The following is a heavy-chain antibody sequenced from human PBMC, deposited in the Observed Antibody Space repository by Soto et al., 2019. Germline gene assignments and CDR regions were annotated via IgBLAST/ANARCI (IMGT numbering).Heavy chain of an antibody. CDR2: TYPGDSDT. CDR1: GYSFTSYW. D-gene: IGHD5-18*01. CDR3: VRRTGYSYSYYYYGMDV. Sequence: GESLKISCKGSGYSFTSYWIGWVRQMPGKGLEWRGITYPGDSDTRYSPSFQGQATISADKSISTAYLQWSSLKASDTAMYYCVRRTGYSYSYYYYGMDVWGQGTTVTVSS. J-gene: IGHJ6*02. V-gene: IGHV5-51*01.